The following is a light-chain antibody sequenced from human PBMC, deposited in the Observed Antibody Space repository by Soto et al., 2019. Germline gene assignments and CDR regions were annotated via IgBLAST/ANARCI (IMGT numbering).Light chain of an antibody. CDR2: DTS. CDR1: QSVSSSS. CDR3: QQYVSSPLT. Sequence: EIVMTQSPVTLSVSPGDRAALSCRASQSVSSSSLAWYQQKPGQAPRLLIYDTSSRATGIPDRFSGSGSGTDFTLTISRLEPEDFAVYYCQQYVSSPLTFGGGTKVDI. J-gene: IGKJ4*01. V-gene: IGKV3-20*01.